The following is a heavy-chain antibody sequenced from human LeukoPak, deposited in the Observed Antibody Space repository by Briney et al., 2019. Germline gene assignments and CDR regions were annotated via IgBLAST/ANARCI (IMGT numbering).Heavy chain of an antibody. D-gene: IGHD5-12*01. V-gene: IGHV1-18*01. Sequence: GASVKVSCKASGYTFTSYGISWVRQAPGQGLEWMGWISAYNGNTDYAQKLQGRVTMTTDTSTSTAYMELRSLRSDDTAVYYCARVGGLYSGYDPSPYGMDVWGQGTTVTVSS. CDR2: ISAYNGNT. CDR1: GYTFTSYG. J-gene: IGHJ6*02. CDR3: ARVGGLYSGYDPSPYGMDV.